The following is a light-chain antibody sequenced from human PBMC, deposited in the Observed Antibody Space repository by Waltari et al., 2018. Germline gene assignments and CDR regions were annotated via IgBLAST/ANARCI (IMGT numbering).Light chain of an antibody. CDR1: GSNIGAGYD. V-gene: IGLV1-40*01. CDR3: QSYDTSLSVV. J-gene: IGLJ2*01. CDR2: GTP. Sequence: QSVLTQPPSVSGAPGQRVTISCTGSGSNIGAGYDVHWYRQLPGKAPTLLIYGTPARPLGVPDRFFVSQSGTSASLAIVGLQADDEADYYSQSYDTSLSVVFGGGTKLTVL.